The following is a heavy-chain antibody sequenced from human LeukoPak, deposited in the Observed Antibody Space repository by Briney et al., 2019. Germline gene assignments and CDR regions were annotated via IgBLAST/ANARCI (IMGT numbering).Heavy chain of an antibody. CDR1: GGTFSSYA. CDR2: IIPIFGTA. Sequence: SVKVSCKASGGTFSSYAISWVRQAPGQGLEWMGGIIPIFGTANYAQKFQGRVAITADESTSTAYMELSSLRSEDTAVYYCARDRYCSGGSCYELGFDYWGQGTLVTVSS. D-gene: IGHD2-15*01. J-gene: IGHJ4*02. CDR3: ARDRYCSGGSCYELGFDY. V-gene: IGHV1-69*13.